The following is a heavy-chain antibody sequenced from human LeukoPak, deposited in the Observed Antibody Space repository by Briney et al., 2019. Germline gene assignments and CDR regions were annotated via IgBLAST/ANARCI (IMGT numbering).Heavy chain of an antibody. CDR2: IYYSGST. CDR1: GGSISSSSYY. V-gene: IGHV4-39*07. Sequence: PSETLSLTCTVSGGSISSSSYYWGWIRQPPGKGLEWIGSIYYSGSTNYNPSLKSRVTISVDTSKNQFSLKLSSVTAADTAVYYCARVGGNSLDYWGQGTLVTVSS. D-gene: IGHD4-23*01. CDR3: ARVGGNSLDY. J-gene: IGHJ4*02.